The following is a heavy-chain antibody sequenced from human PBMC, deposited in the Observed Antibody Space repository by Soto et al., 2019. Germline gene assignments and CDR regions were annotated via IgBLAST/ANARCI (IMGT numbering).Heavy chain of an antibody. Sequence: PGGSLRLSCAASGYTFSDYYMSWIRQAPGKGLEWISYIDTSGTKIYYADSVKGPFTITRDNAKNSLYLEMNSLRDEDTAVYYCASHYDMWSGYLSPVDYWGQGTLVTVSS. CDR2: IDTSGTKI. CDR3: ASHYDMWSGYLSPVDY. V-gene: IGHV3-11*01. J-gene: IGHJ4*02. CDR1: GYTFSDYY. D-gene: IGHD3-3*01.